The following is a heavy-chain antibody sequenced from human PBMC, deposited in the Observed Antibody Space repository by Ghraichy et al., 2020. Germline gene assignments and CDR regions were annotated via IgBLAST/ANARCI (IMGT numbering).Heavy chain of an antibody. J-gene: IGHJ4*02. D-gene: IGHD4-17*01. CDR1: GGSIGSTYW. CDR2: IYHTGHT. Sequence: SETLSLTCAVSGGSIGSTYWWSWVRQPPGKGLEWIGDIYHTGHTNYNPSLTSRVTMSLDKSQHSLSLKLISVTAADTAVYYCARRVDYGDYEFDYWGQGTLITGSS. CDR3: ARRVDYGDYEFDY. V-gene: IGHV4-4*02.